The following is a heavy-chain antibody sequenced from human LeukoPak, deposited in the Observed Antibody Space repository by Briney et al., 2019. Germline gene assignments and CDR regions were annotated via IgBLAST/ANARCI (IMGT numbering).Heavy chain of an antibody. CDR2: IYYSGSS. CDR3: ARETSQKGAHYLDV. CDR1: GGSISSSSSD. J-gene: IGHJ6*03. Sequence: SETLSLTCSVSGGSISSSSSDWGWIRQPPGKGLQWIGSIYYSGSSFDNPALKSRVTISVDTSKNQFSLKLSSVTAADTAVYYCARETSQKGAHYLDVWGKGTTVTLS. V-gene: IGHV4-39*02. D-gene: IGHD3-16*01.